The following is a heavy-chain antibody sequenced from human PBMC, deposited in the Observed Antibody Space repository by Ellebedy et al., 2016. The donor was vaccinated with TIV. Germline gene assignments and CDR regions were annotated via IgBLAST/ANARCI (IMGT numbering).Heavy chain of an antibody. Sequence: ASVKVSXXASGYTFPSYDINWVRQATGQGPEWMGWMNPNSGNTGYAQKLQGRISMTRNTSISTAYMELSSLRSEDTAVYYCARVFATGVRHLAWWGQGTLVTVSS. CDR1: GYTFPSYD. J-gene: IGHJ4*02. CDR3: ARVFATGVRHLAW. D-gene: IGHD4-23*01. CDR2: MNPNSGNT. V-gene: IGHV1-8*01.